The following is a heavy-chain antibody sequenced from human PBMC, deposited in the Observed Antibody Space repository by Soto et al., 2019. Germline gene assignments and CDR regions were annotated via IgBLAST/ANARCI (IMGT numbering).Heavy chain of an antibody. CDR3: AISQGSSTYLEFYYYYYYGMDV. J-gene: IGHJ6*04. CDR1: GGTFSSYA. Sequence: QVQLVQSGAEVKKPGSSVKVSCKASGGTFSSYAISWVRQAPGQGLEWMGGIIPIPGTANYAHKFQCRVTISADESTSTAYMELSSLRSEDTAVYSCAISQGSSTYLEFYYYYYYGMDVWGKGPTVTVSS. D-gene: IGHD2-2*01. CDR2: IIPIPGTA. V-gene: IGHV1-69*01.